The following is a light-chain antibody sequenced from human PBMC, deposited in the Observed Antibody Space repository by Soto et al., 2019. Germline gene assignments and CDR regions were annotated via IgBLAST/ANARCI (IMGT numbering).Light chain of an antibody. CDR1: QSSSSN. J-gene: IGKJ1*01. Sequence: EILMTQSPATLSVSPGERATLSCRASQSSSSNLAWYHHTPCQAPRLLIYDAFTRATGIPTRFSGSGSGTELTLTISSLQSEDLAVYYCQQYKTWPETFGQGTTVAIK. V-gene: IGKV3-15*01. CDR3: QQYKTWPET. CDR2: DAF.